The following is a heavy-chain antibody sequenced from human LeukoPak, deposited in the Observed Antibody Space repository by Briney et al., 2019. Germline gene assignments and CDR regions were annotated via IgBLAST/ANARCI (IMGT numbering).Heavy chain of an antibody. CDR2: IIPILGIA. CDR1: GGTFSSYT. D-gene: IGHD1-7*01. J-gene: IGHJ4*02. V-gene: IGHV1-69*04. Sequence: ASVKVSCKASGGTFSSYTISWVRQAPGQGLEWMGRIIPILGIANYAQKFQGRVTVTADKSTCTAYMELSSLRSEDTAVYYCAREKTGTKYYFDYWGQGTLVTVSS. CDR3: AREKTGTKYYFDY.